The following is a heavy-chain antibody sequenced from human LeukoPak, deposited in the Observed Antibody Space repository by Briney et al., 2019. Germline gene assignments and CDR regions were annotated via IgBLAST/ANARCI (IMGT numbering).Heavy chain of an antibody. J-gene: IGHJ1*01. CDR2: INPSGGST. CDR1: GYTFTSYY. Sequence: ASVKVSCKASGYTFTSYYMHWVRQAPGQGLEWMGIINPSGGSTSYAQKFQGRVTMTRDTSTSTVYMELSSLRSEDTAVYYCARTRRGSSWYVWYFQHWGQGTLVTVSS. D-gene: IGHD6-13*01. V-gene: IGHV1-46*01. CDR3: ARTRRGSSWYVWYFQH.